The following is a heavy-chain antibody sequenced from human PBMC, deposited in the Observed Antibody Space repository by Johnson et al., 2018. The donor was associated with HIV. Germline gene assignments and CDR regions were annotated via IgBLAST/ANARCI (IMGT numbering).Heavy chain of an antibody. J-gene: IGHJ3*02. V-gene: IGHV3-15*01. D-gene: IGHD3-16*02. CDR2: IKSKTDGGTT. Sequence: EVQLVESGGGVVQPGRSLRLSCAASGFIFSNAWMSWVRQAPGKGLEWVGRIKSKTDGGTTDYAAPVKGRFTISRDDSKNTLYLQMNGLKTEDTAIFYCASYYVWGTYRYTFDAFENWGQGTMVTVSS. CDR3: ASYYVWGTYRYTFDAFEN. CDR1: GFIFSNAW.